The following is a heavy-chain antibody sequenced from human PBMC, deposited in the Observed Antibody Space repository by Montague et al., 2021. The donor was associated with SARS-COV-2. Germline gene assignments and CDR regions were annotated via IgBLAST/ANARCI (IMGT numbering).Heavy chain of an antibody. V-gene: IGHV4-59*08. CDR3: ARHYDHSSRVDS. Sequence: SETLSLTCTVSGGSISSDYWTWIRQPPGKGLEWIGFVYYRGNTYYNPSRRGRVTIALDTSSNHFPLTLSSVTAADTAIYYCARHYDHSSRVDSWGQGTLVTVSS. D-gene: IGHD3-16*01. J-gene: IGHJ4*02. CDR2: VYYRGNT. CDR1: GGSISSDY.